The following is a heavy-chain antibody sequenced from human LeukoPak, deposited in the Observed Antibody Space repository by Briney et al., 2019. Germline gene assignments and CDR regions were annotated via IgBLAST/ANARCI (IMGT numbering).Heavy chain of an antibody. CDR3: ARIDGRGDLSFDS. CDR1: GFTFCFYN. D-gene: IGHD2-21*02. Sequence: PGGSLRLSCAASGFTFCFYNMNWVRQAPGKGLEWLSYISGSGQTIHYAESVKGRFTVSRDDAKKSLYLQMNSLRVEDTAVYYCARIDGRGDLSFDSWGQGTLVTVSS. V-gene: IGHV3-48*01. J-gene: IGHJ4*02. CDR2: ISGSGQTI.